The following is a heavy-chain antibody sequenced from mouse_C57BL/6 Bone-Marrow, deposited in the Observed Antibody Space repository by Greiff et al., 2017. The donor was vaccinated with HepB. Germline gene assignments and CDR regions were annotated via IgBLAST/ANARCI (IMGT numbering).Heavy chain of an antibody. CDR3: ARDEDERGTLDY. D-gene: IGHD3-3*01. Sequence: VQLQQSGAELVKPGASVKLSCKASGYTFTEYCIHWVKQRSGRGLEWIGWFYPGSGSIKYNEKFKDKATMTVDKSSSTVYMEPSRVTSEDSAVYFCARDEDERGTLDYWGQGTTLTVSS. CDR1: GYTFTEYC. V-gene: IGHV1-62-2*01. CDR2: FYPGSGSI. J-gene: IGHJ2*01.